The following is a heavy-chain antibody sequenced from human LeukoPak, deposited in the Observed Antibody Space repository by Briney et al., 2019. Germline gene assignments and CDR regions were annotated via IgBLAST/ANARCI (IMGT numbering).Heavy chain of an antibody. J-gene: IGHJ4*02. V-gene: IGHV3-48*03. CDR3: AGFGLEGAC. Sequence: PGGSLRLSCAASGFAFSRYDMHWVRQPPGKGLEWLSYVSGSGGSVSYADSVRGRFTISRDNTENSLYLQMNSLRPEDSSLYYCAGFGLEGACWGLGTLVTVSS. D-gene: IGHD3/OR15-3a*01. CDR1: GFAFSRYD. CDR2: VSGSGGSV.